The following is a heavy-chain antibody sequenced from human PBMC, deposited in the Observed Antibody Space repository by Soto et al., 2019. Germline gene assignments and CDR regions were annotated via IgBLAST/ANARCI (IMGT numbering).Heavy chain of an antibody. CDR2: INHSGST. CDR3: ARDQGSGWSDY. D-gene: IGHD6-19*01. Sequence: SETLSLTCAVYGGSFSGYYWTWIRQPPGTGLEWIGEINHSGSTNYNPSLKSRVTISVDTSKNQFSLKLSSVTAAGTAVYYCARDQGSGWSDYWGQGTLVTVS. CDR1: GGSFSGYY. V-gene: IGHV4-34*01. J-gene: IGHJ4*02.